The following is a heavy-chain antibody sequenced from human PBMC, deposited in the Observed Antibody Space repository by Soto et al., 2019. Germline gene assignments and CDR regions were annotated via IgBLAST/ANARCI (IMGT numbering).Heavy chain of an antibody. CDR1: GFTFSSYG. CDR3: AREAGTWHLPLNWFDP. CDR2: IRDDSSNI. V-gene: IGHV3-48*02. D-gene: IGHD6-19*01. J-gene: IGHJ5*02. Sequence: GGSLRLSCAASGFTFSSYGMHWVRQAPGKGLEWVSYIRDDSSNIYYVDSVKGRFTISRDNAKNSLYLQMNSLRDEDTAVYYCAREAGTWHLPLNWFDPWGQGTLVTVSS.